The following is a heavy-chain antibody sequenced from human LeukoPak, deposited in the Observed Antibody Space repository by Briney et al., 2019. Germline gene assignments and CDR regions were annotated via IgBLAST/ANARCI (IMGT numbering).Heavy chain of an antibody. CDR3: ARGPFVVVVPAARTDAFDI. D-gene: IGHD2-2*01. CDR2: INHSGST. J-gene: IGHJ3*02. Sequence: SETLSLTCAVYGGSFSGYYWSWIRQPPGKGLEWIGEINHSGSTNYNPYLKSRVTISVDTSKNQFSLKLSSVTAADTAVYYCARGPFVVVVPAARTDAFDIWGQGTMVTVSS. CDR1: GGSFSGYY. V-gene: IGHV4-34*01.